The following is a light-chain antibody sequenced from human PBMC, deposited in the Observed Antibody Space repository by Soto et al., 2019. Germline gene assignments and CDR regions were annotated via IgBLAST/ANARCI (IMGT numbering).Light chain of an antibody. CDR2: GAS. Sequence: EIVLTQSPGTLSLSPGERATLSCRASQSVSSNYLAWYQQKPGQSPRLLIYGASSRATGIPDRFSGSGSGTDFTLTISRLEPEDFAVDYCQQYGNSIFTFGPGTKVDIK. V-gene: IGKV3-20*01. CDR1: QSVSSNY. J-gene: IGKJ3*01. CDR3: QQYGNSIFT.